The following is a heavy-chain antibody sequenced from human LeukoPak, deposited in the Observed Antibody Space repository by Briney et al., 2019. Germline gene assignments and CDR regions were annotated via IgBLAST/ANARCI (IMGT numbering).Heavy chain of an antibody. CDR1: GYTFTSYD. V-gene: IGHV1-2*02. D-gene: IGHD6-6*01. J-gene: IGHJ4*02. CDR2: INPNSGGT. Sequence: ASVRVSCKISGYTFTSYDITWVRQAPGQGLGWMGWINPNSGGTNYAQKFQGRVTMTRDTSISTAYMELSRLRSDDTAVYYCARGSSIAARLFDYWGQGTLVTVSS. CDR3: ARGSSIAARLFDY.